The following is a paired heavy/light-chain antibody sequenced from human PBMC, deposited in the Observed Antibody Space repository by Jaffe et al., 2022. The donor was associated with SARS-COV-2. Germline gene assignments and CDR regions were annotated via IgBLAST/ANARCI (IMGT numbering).Light chain of an antibody. CDR3: SSYTSSSTWV. J-gene: IGLJ3*02. CDR1: SSDVGGYNY. CDR2: DVS. Sequence: QSALTQPASVSGSPGQSITISCTGTSSDVGGYNYVSWYQQHPGKAPKVMIYDVSYRPSGVSNRFSGSKSGNTASLTISGLQAEDEADYYCSSYTSSSTWVFGGGTKLTVL. V-gene: IGLV2-14*03.
Heavy chain of an antibody. Sequence: EVHLVESGGGLVQPGGSLRLSCAGSGFTFRSYWMHWVRQAPGKGLVWVSCINNDGSTTNYADSVKGRFTISRDNAKNTLYLQMNSLRAEDTAVYYCATTLGIADPPDYWGQGTLVTVSS. CDR2: INNDGSTT. J-gene: IGHJ4*02. V-gene: IGHV3-74*01. D-gene: IGHD6-13*01. CDR1: GFTFRSYW. CDR3: ATTLGIADPPDY.